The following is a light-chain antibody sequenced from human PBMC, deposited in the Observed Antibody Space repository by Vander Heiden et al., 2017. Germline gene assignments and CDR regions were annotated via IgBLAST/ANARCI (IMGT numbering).Light chain of an antibody. J-gene: IGLJ1*01. CDR1: CTHIDRSNR. V-gene: IGLV2-18*02. Sequence: QPALPPPPCVSWSPGQSVTYPCTATCTHIDRSNRVYWYQQPPGTAHKLMIYEVSSRPSGVPDRFSGSKSGTTASLTISGLQAEDEADYYCNSYTTSNTYVFGTGTKVTVL. CDR3: NSYTTSNTYV. CDR2: EVS.